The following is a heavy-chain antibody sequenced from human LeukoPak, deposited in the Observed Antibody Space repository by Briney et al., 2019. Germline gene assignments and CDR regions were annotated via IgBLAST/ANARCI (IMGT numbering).Heavy chain of an antibody. Sequence: SDTLSLTCAVYVGSFSGYYWSWIRQPPGKGLEWIGEINHSGSTNYNPSLKSRVTISVDTSKNQFSLKLSSVTAADTAVYYCASRDIVVVPAATFDYWGQGTLVTVSS. V-gene: IGHV4-34*01. D-gene: IGHD2-2*01. CDR3: ASRDIVVVPAATFDY. CDR2: INHSGST. J-gene: IGHJ4*02. CDR1: VGSFSGYY.